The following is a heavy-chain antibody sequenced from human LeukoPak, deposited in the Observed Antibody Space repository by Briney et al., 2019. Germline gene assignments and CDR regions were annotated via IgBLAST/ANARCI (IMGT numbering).Heavy chain of an antibody. V-gene: IGHV4-39*07. Sequence: PSETLSLTCTVSGGSISSSSYYWSWIRQPPGKGLEWIGEINHSESTNYNPSLKSRVTISVDTSKNQFSLKLSSVIAADTAVYYCARGYQLLWGGWFDPWGQGTLVTVSS. J-gene: IGHJ5*02. D-gene: IGHD2-2*01. CDR2: INHSEST. CDR3: ARGYQLLWGGWFDP. CDR1: GGSISSSSYY.